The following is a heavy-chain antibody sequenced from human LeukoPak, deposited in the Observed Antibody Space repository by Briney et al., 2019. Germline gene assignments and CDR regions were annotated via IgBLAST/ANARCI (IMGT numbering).Heavy chain of an antibody. J-gene: IGHJ3*02. Sequence: SETLSLTCTVSGGSLSSYYWSWIRQPPGKGREWIGYIYYSGSTNYNPSLKSRVTISVDTSKNQFSLKLSSVTAADTAVYYCARVSGGDYIDAFDIWGQGTMVTVSS. CDR1: GGSLSSYY. CDR2: IYYSGST. D-gene: IGHD2-21*01. CDR3: ARVSGGDYIDAFDI. V-gene: IGHV4-59*01.